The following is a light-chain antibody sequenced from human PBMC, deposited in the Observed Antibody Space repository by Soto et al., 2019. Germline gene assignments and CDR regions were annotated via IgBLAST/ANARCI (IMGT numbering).Light chain of an antibody. J-gene: IGLJ1*01. CDR3: KSYSGSNTYV. CDR2: EVV. CDR1: KHDIGVYDF. V-gene: IGLV2-8*01. Sequence: QSVLTQPPSASGSPGQSVTISCTGTKHDIGVYDFVSWYQHHPDKAPRLIIYEVVQRPSGVPDPFSGSKSGNTASLTVSGLQAADEADYLCKSYSGSNTYVFGRGTKVTVL.